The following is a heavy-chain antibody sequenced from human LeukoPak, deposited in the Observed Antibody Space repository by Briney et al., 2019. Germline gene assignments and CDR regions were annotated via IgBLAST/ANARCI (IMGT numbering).Heavy chain of an antibody. D-gene: IGHD6-13*01. J-gene: IGHJ4*02. V-gene: IGHV4-34*01. CDR2: INHSGST. Sequence: SETLSLTCAVYGGSFSGYYWSWIRQPPGKGLEWIGEINHSGSTNYNPSLKSRVTISVDTSKNQFSLKLSSVTAADTAVYYCARHTPVVWYEYYFDYWGQGTLVTVSS. CDR3: ARHTPVVWYEYYFDY. CDR1: GGSFSGYY.